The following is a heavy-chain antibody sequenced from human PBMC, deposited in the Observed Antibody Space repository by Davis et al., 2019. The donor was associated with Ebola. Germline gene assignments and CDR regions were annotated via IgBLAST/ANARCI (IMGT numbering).Heavy chain of an antibody. CDR3: ARDWIGSSRGQNYYYYGMDV. V-gene: IGHV1-69*05. Sequence: SVKVSCKASGGTFISYAISWVRQAPGQGLEWMGGIIPIFGTANYAQKLQGRVTMTTDTSTSTAYMELRSLRSDDTAVYYCARDWIGSSRGQNYYYYGMDVWGQGTTVTVSS. CDR1: GGTFISYA. D-gene: IGHD6-6*01. J-gene: IGHJ6*02. CDR2: IIPIFGTA.